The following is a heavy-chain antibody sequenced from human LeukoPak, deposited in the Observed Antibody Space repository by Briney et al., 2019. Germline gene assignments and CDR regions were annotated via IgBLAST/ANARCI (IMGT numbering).Heavy chain of an antibody. V-gene: IGHV3-30*18. CDR2: ISYDGSNK. J-gene: IGHJ4*02. CDR3: AKDGTGGDTYFDY. D-gene: IGHD2-21*02. Sequence: GGSLRLSCAASGFTFSSYGMHWVRQAPGKGLEWVAVISYDGSNKYYADSVKDRFTISRDNSKNTLYLQMNSLRAEDTAVYYCAKDGTGGDTYFDYWGQGTLVTVSS. CDR1: GFTFSSYG.